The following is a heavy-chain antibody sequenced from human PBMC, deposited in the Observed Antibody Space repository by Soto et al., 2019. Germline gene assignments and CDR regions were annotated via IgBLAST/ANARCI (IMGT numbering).Heavy chain of an antibody. Sequence: GGSLSLSCAASGFTFSTYPMSWVRQAPGKGLEWVSDISGPGGSTYYADSVRGRFTISRDNSKNTVYLQMNSLRDEDTAVYYCVKRPLKFSGSYFDYWGQGTLVTVSS. J-gene: IGHJ4*02. V-gene: IGHV3-23*01. CDR2: ISGPGGST. D-gene: IGHD1-26*01. CDR1: GFTFSTYP. CDR3: VKRPLKFSGSYFDY.